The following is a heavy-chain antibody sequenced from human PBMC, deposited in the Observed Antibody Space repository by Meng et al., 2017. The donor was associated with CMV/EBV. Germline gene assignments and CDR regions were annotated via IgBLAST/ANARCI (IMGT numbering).Heavy chain of an antibody. CDR3: AKVGAVAGSYESPFGY. D-gene: IGHD1-26*01. V-gene: IGHV3-23*01. J-gene: IGHJ4*02. CDR1: GSTFSSYA. Sequence: GESLKISCAASGSTFSSYAMSWVRQAPGKGLEWVSAISGSGGSTYYADSVKGRFTISRDNSKNTPYLQMNSLRAEDTAVYYCAKVGAVAGSYESPFGYWGQGTLVTVSS. CDR2: ISGSGGST.